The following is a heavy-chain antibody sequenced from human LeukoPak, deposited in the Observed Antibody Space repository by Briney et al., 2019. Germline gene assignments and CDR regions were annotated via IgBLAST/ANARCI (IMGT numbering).Heavy chain of an antibody. CDR1: GFTLTGYW. J-gene: IGHJ4*02. V-gene: IGHV3-74*01. CDR2: INSDGSST. Sequence: GGSLRLSCAASGFTLTGYWMYWVRQAPGKELVWVSYINSDGSSTNYADSVKGRFTISRDNAENTLYLQMNSLRAEDTAVYYCARDRTLDYWGQGTLVTVSS. CDR3: ARDRTLDY.